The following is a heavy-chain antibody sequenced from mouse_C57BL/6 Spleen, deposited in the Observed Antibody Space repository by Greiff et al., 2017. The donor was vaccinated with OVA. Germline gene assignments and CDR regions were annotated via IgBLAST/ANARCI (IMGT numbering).Heavy chain of an antibody. D-gene: IGHD2-5*01. Sequence: EVNVVESGGGLVQPGGSMKLSCVASGFTFSNYWMNWVRQSPEKGLEWVAQIRLKSDNYATHYAESVKGRFTISRDDSKSSVYLQMNNLRAEDTGIYYCTIVTNYYAMDYWGQGTSVTVSS. V-gene: IGHV6-3*01. CDR2: IRLKSDNYAT. J-gene: IGHJ4*01. CDR1: GFTFSNYW. CDR3: TIVTNYYAMDY.